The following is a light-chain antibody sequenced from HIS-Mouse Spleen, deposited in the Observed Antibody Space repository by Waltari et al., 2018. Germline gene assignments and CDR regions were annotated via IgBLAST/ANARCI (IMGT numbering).Light chain of an antibody. Sequence: QSALTQPASVSVSPAQSITISCTGTSSDVGGYNYVSGYQQHPGKAPKLMIYEVSNRPSGVSNRFSGSKSGNTASLTISGLQAEDEADYYCSSYTSSSTWVFGGGTKLTVL. CDR3: SSYTSSSTWV. J-gene: IGLJ3*02. V-gene: IGLV2-14*01. CDR1: SSDVGGYNY. CDR2: EVS.